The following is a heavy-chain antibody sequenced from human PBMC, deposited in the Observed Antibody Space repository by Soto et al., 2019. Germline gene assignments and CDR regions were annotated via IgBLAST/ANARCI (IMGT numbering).Heavy chain of an antibody. CDR2: VYHSGST. CDR1: GCSFRSYF. CDR3: YERWGT. J-gene: IGHJ5*02. D-gene: IGHD3-22*01. V-gene: IGHV4-59*01. Sequence: HVQLQESGPGLVKPSEPLSLTCSVCGCSFRSYFWGWIRQPPGKGMEWIGHVYHSGSTNYNSPPKSRATTSVDTSKNHFSLKLTSVTAAETAMYYCYERWGTWGQGTLVIVSS.